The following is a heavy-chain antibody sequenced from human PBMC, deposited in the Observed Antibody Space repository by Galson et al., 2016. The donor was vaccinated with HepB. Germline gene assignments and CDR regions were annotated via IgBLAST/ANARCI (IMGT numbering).Heavy chain of an antibody. J-gene: IGHJ6*02. Sequence: SLRLSCAASGFSFSNYEMNWVRQAPGKGPEWLAYISSDGDRIHYGDSVRGRFTISRDNVKNSLSLQMNSLRGDDTAVYYCARDVSSTSWDGMDAWGQGTTVTV. CDR2: ISSDGDRI. CDR3: ARDVSSTSWDGMDA. D-gene: IGHD2-2*01. CDR1: GFSFSNYE. V-gene: IGHV3-48*03.